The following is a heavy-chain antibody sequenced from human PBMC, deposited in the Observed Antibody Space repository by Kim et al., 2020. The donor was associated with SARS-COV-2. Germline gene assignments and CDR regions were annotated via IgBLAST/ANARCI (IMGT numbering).Heavy chain of an antibody. CDR2: ISGSGGST. V-gene: IGHV3-23*01. CDR1: GFTFSSYA. J-gene: IGHJ4*02. D-gene: IGHD3-22*01. CDR3: AKDYYDSSGYYYFDY. Sequence: GGSLRLSCAASGFTFSSYAMSWVRQAPGKGLEWVSAISGSGGSTYYADSVKGRFTISRDNSKNTLYLQMNSLRAEDTAVYYCAKDYYDSSGYYYFDYWGQGTLVTVSS.